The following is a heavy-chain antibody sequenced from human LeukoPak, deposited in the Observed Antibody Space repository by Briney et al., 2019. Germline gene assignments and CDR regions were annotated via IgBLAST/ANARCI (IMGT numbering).Heavy chain of an antibody. V-gene: IGHV1-24*01. CDR2: FDPEDGET. J-gene: IGHJ4*02. CDR1: GYTLTELS. Sequence: ASVKVSCKVSGYTLTELSMHWVRQAPGKGLEWMGGFDPEDGETIYAQKFQGRVTMTEDTSTDTAYMELSSLRSEDTAVYYCATGITMVRGVDDYWGQGTLATVSS. D-gene: IGHD3-10*01. CDR3: ATGITMVRGVDDY.